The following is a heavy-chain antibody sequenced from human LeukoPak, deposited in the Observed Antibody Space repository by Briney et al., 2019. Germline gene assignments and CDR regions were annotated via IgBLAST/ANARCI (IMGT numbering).Heavy chain of an antibody. CDR2: ISYDRSNK. J-gene: IGHJ4*02. V-gene: IGHV3-30*18. CDR3: AKDRGLRYFDWLSELDY. D-gene: IGHD3-9*01. Sequence: GRSLRLSCAASGFTFSNYGMHWVRQAPGKGLEWVAVISYDRSNKYYADSVKGRFTISRDNSKNTLYLQMNSLRAEDTAVYYCAKDRGLRYFDWLSELDYWGQGTLVTVSS. CDR1: GFTFSNYG.